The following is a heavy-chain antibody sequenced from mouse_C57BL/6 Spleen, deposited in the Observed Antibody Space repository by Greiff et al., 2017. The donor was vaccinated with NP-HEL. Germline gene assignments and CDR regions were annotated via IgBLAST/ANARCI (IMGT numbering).Heavy chain of an antibody. V-gene: IGHV1-72*01. Sequence: QVQLQQPGAELVKPGASVKLSCKASGYTFTSYWMHWVKQRPGRGLEWIGRIDPKSGGTKYNEKFKSKATLTVDNPSSTAYMQLSSLTSEDSAFSCCANYSYDVWYFDYWGQGTTLTVAS. J-gene: IGHJ2*01. D-gene: IGHD2-12*01. CDR2: IDPKSGGT. CDR1: GYTFTSYW. CDR3: ANYSYDVWYFDY.